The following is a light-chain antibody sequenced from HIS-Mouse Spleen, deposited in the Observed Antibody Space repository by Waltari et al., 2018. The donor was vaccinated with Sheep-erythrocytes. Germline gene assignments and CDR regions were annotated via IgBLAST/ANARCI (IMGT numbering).Light chain of an antibody. CDR3: SSYAGSNNWV. V-gene: IGLV2-8*01. Sequence: QSALTQPPSASGSPGQSVTISCTGTSSDVGVYNSVSWYQQHPGKAPKLMIYEVSKRPSGVPDRFSGSKSGNTASLTVSGLQAEDEADYYCSSYAGSNNWVFGGGTKLTVL. CDR2: EVS. CDR1: SSDVGVYNS. J-gene: IGLJ3*02.